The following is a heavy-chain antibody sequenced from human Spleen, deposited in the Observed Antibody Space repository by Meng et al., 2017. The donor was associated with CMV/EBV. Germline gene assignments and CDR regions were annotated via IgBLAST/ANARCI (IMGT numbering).Heavy chain of an antibody. CDR1: GFTFSSYG. CDR3: ARGGFFGSGSFPPYYYSGFDV. CDR2: IWYDGSNK. Sequence: GESLKISCAASGFTFSSYGMHWVRQAPGKGLGWVAVIWYDGSNKYYADSVKGRFTISRDNSKNTLYLQMNSLRSDDTAVYYCARGGFFGSGSFPPYYYSGFDVWGQGTTVTVSS. D-gene: IGHD3-10*01. V-gene: IGHV3-33*01. J-gene: IGHJ6*02.